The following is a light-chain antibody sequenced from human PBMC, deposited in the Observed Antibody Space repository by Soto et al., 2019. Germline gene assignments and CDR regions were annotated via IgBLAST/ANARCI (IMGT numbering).Light chain of an antibody. V-gene: IGLV2-8*01. Sequence: QSVLTQPPSVSGSPGQSVTISCTGTSSDVGGYNYVSWYQQHPGKAPKLMIYEVSKRPSGVPDRFSGSKSGNTASLTVSGLQAEDEADYYCSSYAGSTVFGTGTKITVL. CDR3: SSYAGSTV. J-gene: IGLJ1*01. CDR2: EVS. CDR1: SSDVGGYNY.